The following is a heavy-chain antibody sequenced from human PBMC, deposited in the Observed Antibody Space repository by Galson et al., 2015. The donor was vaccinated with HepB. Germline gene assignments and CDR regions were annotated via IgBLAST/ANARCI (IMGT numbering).Heavy chain of an antibody. Sequence: SLRLSCAASGFTFSSYSMNWVRQAPGKGLEWVSSISSSSSYIYYADSVKGRFTISRDNAKNSLYLQMNSLRAEDTAVYYCARGVRDGDFDYWGQGTLVTVSS. J-gene: IGHJ4*02. D-gene: IGHD3-10*02. CDR2: ISSSSSYI. CDR3: ARGVRDGDFDY. V-gene: IGHV3-21*01. CDR1: GFTFSSYS.